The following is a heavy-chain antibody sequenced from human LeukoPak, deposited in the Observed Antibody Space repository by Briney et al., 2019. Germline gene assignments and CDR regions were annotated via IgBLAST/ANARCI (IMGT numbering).Heavy chain of an antibody. CDR2: ISYDGSNK. D-gene: IGHD3-22*01. J-gene: IGHJ4*02. Sequence: GGSLRLSCAASGSTFSSYAMHWVRQAPGKGLEWVAVISYDGSNKYYADSVKGRFTISRDNSKNTLYLQMNSLRAEDTAVYYCAREVGDYDSSGYYGWYDYWGQGTLVTVSS. V-gene: IGHV3-30-3*01. CDR1: GSTFSSYA. CDR3: AREVGDYDSSGYYGWYDY.